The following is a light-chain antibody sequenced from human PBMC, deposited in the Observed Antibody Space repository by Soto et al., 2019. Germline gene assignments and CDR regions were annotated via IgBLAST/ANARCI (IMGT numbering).Light chain of an antibody. V-gene: IGKV3-15*01. Sequence: EIVMTQSPATLSVSPGERATLSGRASQSVSSNFAWYQQKPGQAPRLRIYGASTRATGIPARFSGSGSGTEFTPTISSLQSEDFAVYYCQQYNKLYTFGQGTKLEIK. J-gene: IGKJ2*01. CDR3: QQYNKLYT. CDR1: QSVSSN. CDR2: GAS.